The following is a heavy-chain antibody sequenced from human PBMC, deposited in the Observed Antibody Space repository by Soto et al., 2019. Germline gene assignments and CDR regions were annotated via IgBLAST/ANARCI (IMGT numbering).Heavy chain of an antibody. CDR3: ASHTYFYISSGDYYTLDYFDY. CDR2: VYYTGNT. D-gene: IGHD3-22*01. V-gene: IGHV4-39*01. Sequence: PSETLSLTCTVSGGSISSSNYYRGWIRQPPGKGLEWIGSVYYTGNTYYNPSLKSRVTMSVDMSKNQLSLRLSPVTAGDTAVYYCASHTYFYISSGDYYTLDYFDYWARRTLVTVSS. CDR1: GGSISSSNYY. J-gene: IGHJ4*02.